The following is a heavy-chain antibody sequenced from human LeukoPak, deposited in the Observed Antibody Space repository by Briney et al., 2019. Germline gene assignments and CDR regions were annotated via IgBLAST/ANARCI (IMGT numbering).Heavy chain of an antibody. D-gene: IGHD3-3*01. CDR3: ARWGPVTSPSGAFDI. CDR1: GGTFSSYA. V-gene: IGHV1-69*05. CDR2: IIPIFGTA. Sequence: GASVKVSCKASGGTFSSYAISWVRQAPGQGLEWMGGIIPIFGTANYAQKFQGRVTITTDESTSTAYMELSSLRSEDTAVYYCARWGPVTSPSGAFDIWGQGTMVTVSS. J-gene: IGHJ3*02.